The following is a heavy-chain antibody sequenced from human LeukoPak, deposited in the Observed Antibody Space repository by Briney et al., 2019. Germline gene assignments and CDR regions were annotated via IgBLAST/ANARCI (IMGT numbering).Heavy chain of an antibody. CDR2: IYPGDSDT. D-gene: IGHD3-3*01. CDR1: GYSFTSYW. Sequence: GESLKISCKGSGYSFTSYWIGWGRQMPGKGVEGMGIIYPGDSDTRYSPSFQGQVTISADKSISTAYLQWSSLKASDTAMYYCARHRLFWSGYYFDYWGQGTLVTVSS. CDR3: ARHRLFWSGYYFDY. J-gene: IGHJ4*02. V-gene: IGHV5-51*01.